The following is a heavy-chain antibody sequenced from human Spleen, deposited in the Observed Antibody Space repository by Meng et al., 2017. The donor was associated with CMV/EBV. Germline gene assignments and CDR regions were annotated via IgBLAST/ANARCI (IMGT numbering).Heavy chain of an antibody. J-gene: IGHJ4*02. CDR1: GASVSSDDYH. CDR3: ARGNWGGDDY. Sequence: SETLSLTCTVSGASVSSDDYHWSWIRQPPGKGLEWIGYIYYSGSTNYNPSLKSRVTISVDTSKNQFSLKLSSVTAADTAVYYCARGNWGGDDYWGQGTLVTVSS. V-gene: IGHV4-61*08. CDR2: IYYSGST. D-gene: IGHD2-21*01.